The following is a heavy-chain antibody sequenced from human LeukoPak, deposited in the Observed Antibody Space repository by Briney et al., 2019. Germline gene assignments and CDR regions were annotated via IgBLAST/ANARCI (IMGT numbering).Heavy chain of an antibody. Sequence: ASVKVSCKASGYTFTGYYMHWVRQAPGQGLEWMGWISPNSGGTNYAQKFQGRVTMTRDTSISTAYMELSRLRSDDTAVYYCARHGLRLLNWFDPWGQGTLVTVSS. CDR3: ARHGLRLLNWFDP. CDR2: ISPNSGGT. CDR1: GYTFTGYY. V-gene: IGHV1-2*02. D-gene: IGHD5-12*01. J-gene: IGHJ5*02.